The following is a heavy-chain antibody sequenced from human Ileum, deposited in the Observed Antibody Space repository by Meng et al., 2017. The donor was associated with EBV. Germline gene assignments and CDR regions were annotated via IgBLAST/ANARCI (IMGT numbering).Heavy chain of an antibody. CDR2: IDQSGYT. V-gene: IGHV4-34*01. Sequence: VSQQQWGTGLLKPSGSRSLTFAVYGGSFKDYHWTLLRQPPGKGLEWIGEIDQSGYTKFNPSLSSRATISRDTSNNQFSLRLNSVTAADTALYYCARYGRCNGNSFYCFATWGQGTLVTVSS. D-gene: IGHD4-23*01. CDR1: GGSFKDYH. CDR3: ARYGRCNGNSFYCFAT. J-gene: IGHJ5*02.